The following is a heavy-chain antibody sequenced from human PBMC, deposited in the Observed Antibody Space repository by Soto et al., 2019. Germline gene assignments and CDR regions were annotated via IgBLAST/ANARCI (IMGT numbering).Heavy chain of an antibody. CDR3: ARGYQLLPRA. Sequence: QVQLVESGGGVVQPGRSLRLSCAASGFTFSSYGMHWVRQAPGKGLEGVAVIWYDGSNKYYADSVKGRFTISRDNSKNTLYLQMNSLRAEDTAVYYCARGYQLLPRAWGQGTLVTVSS. CDR2: IWYDGSNK. V-gene: IGHV3-33*01. D-gene: IGHD2-2*01. CDR1: GFTFSSYG. J-gene: IGHJ4*02.